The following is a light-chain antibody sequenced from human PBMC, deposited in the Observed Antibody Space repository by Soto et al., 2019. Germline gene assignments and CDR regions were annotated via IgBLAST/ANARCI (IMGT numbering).Light chain of an antibody. V-gene: IGLV8-61*01. CDR2: NTN. J-gene: IGLJ3*02. CDR3: VLYMGSGIGV. CDR1: SDSVSTSYY. Sequence: QAVVTQEPSFSVSPGGTVTLTCGLSSDSVSTSYYPSWYQQTPGQAPRTLIYNTNTRSSGVPDRFSGSILGNKAALTITGAQADDESDYYCVLYMGSGIGVFGGGTNLTVL.